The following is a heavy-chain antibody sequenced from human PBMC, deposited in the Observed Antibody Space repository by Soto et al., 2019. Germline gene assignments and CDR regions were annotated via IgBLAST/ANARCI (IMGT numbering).Heavy chain of an antibody. CDR3: ARVGRYCSGGSCYGDAFDI. CDR2: IIPIFGTA. CDR1: GGTFSSYA. J-gene: IGHJ3*02. Sequence: SVKVSCKASGGTFSSYAISWVRQAPGQGPDWMGGIIPIFGTANYAQKFQGRVTITADESTSTAYMELSSLRSEDTAVYYCARVGRYCSGGSCYGDAFDIWGQGTMVTVSS. V-gene: IGHV1-69*13. D-gene: IGHD2-15*01.